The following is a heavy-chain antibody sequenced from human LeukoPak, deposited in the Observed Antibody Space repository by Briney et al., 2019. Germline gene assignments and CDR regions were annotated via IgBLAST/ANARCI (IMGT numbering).Heavy chain of an antibody. CDR3: AKDSSGSYFGY. D-gene: IGHD1-26*01. J-gene: IGHJ4*02. CDR2: ITSDGSTT. Sequence: GGSLRLSCAASGFIFSTYWMHWVRQAPGKGPVWVSRITSDGSTTIYAESVKGRFTISRDKSKNTLYLQMYSLRAEDTAVYYCAKDSSGSYFGYWGQGTLVTVSP. CDR1: GFIFSTYW. V-gene: IGHV3-74*01.